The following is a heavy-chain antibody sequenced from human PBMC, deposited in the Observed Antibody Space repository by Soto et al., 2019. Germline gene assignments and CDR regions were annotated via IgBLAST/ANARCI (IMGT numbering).Heavy chain of an antibody. V-gene: IGHV1-69*01. CDR1: GVSFNNNG. CDR2: VSPPFRTS. J-gene: IGHJ6*02. D-gene: IGHD3-10*01. Sequence: QVQLVQSGAEVKKPGSSVKVSCKTSGVSFNNNGIGWVRQAPGHGLEWMGGVSPPFRTSNYARKFQGRISITADASTGTVNMELSSLTSEDTAQYYCARVLYYGPVSYYPYGMEVWGQGTTVNVSS. CDR3: ARVLYYGPVSYYPYGMEV.